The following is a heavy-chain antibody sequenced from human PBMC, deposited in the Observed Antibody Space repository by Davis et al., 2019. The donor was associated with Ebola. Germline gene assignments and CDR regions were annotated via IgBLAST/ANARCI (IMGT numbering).Heavy chain of an antibody. CDR1: GFTFSSYW. V-gene: IGHV3-74*01. Sequence: GESLKISCAASGFTFSSYWMHWVRQAPGKGLVWVSRINSDGSSTSYADSVKGRFTISRDNAKNTLYLQMNSLRTEDTALYYCAKDIVVVPAAPVYGMDVWGQGTTVTVSS. J-gene: IGHJ6*02. CDR3: AKDIVVVPAAPVYGMDV. D-gene: IGHD2-2*01. CDR2: INSDGSST.